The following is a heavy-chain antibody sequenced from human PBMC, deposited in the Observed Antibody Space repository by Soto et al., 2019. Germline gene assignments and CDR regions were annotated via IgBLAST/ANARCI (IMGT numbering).Heavy chain of an antibody. CDR3: ARADYGDYLDY. V-gene: IGHV3-33*01. CDR2: IWYDGSNK. D-gene: IGHD4-17*01. CDR1: GFTFSSYG. J-gene: IGHJ4*02. Sequence: QVQLVESGGGVVQPGRSLRLSCPASGFTFSSYGMHWVRQAPGKGLEWVAVIWYDGSNKYYADSVKGRFTISRDNSKNTLYLQMNSLRAEDTAVYYCARADYGDYLDYWGQGTLVTVSS.